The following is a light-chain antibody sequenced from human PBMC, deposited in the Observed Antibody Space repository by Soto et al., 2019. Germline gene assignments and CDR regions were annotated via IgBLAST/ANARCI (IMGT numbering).Light chain of an antibody. Sequence: QSALTQPHSASGSPGQSVTISCTGTSSDVGGYNYVSWYQQQPGKAPKLMIYEVSERPSGVPDRFSGSKSGNTAPLTVSGLQAEDEADYYCSSYAGSNNVVFGGGTKVTVL. V-gene: IGLV2-8*01. CDR3: SSYAGSNNVV. CDR1: SSDVGGYNY. J-gene: IGLJ2*01. CDR2: EVS.